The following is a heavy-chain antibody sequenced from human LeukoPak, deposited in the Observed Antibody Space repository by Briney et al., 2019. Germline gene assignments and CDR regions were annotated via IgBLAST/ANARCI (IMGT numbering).Heavy chain of an antibody. CDR1: GFTFSSYA. V-gene: IGHV3-23*01. CDR3: AKEITPTFMVGATDAFDI. Sequence: GGSLRLSCAASGFTFSSYAMSWVRQAPGKGLEWVSAISGSGGSTYYADSVKGRFTISRDNSKNTLYLQMNSLRAEDTAVYYCAKEITPTFMVGATDAFDIWGQGTMVTVSS. D-gene: IGHD1-26*01. CDR2: ISGSGGST. J-gene: IGHJ3*02.